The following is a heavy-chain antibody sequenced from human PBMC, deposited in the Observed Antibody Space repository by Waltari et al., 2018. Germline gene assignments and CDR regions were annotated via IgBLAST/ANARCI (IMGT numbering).Heavy chain of an antibody. CDR2: IIPIFGTA. Sequence: QVQLVQSGAEVKKPGASVKVSCKASGYTFTSYAMHWVRQAPGQGLEWMGGIIPIFGTANYAQKFQGRVTITADESTSTAYMELSSLRSEDTAVYYCARVSRSSSIEYYFDYWGQGTLVTVSS. J-gene: IGHJ4*02. CDR3: ARVSRSSSIEYYFDY. CDR1: GYTFTSYA. D-gene: IGHD6-13*01. V-gene: IGHV1-69*13.